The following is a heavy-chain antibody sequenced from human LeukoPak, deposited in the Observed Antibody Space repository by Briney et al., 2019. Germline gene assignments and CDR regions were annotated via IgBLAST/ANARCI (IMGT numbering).Heavy chain of an antibody. CDR3: ARVGEFDY. D-gene: IGHD3-10*01. V-gene: IGHV3-48*02. CDR2: ISSSSSTI. J-gene: IGHJ4*02. CDR1: GFTFSSYS. Sequence: PGESLRLSCVASGFTFSSYSMNWVRQAPGKGLEWVSHISSSSSTIFYGDSVKGRFTIPRDNAKNSLYLQMNSLRDEDTAVYYCARVGEFDYWGQGTQVTVSS.